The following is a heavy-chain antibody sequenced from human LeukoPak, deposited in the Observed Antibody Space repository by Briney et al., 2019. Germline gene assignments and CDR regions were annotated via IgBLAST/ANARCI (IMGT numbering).Heavy chain of an antibody. D-gene: IGHD3-10*01. CDR3: ARHSSYYGNFDY. CDR1: VGSISSISYY. Sequence: LETLSLTCTVSVGSISSISYYWGWLRHPPGKGLEWIGSIYHSGSSYYNPSLKSRVTISVDTSKNQFSLKLSSVTAADTAVYYCARHSSYYGNFDYWGQGTLVTVSS. J-gene: IGHJ4*02. V-gene: IGHV4-39*01. CDR2: IYHSGSS.